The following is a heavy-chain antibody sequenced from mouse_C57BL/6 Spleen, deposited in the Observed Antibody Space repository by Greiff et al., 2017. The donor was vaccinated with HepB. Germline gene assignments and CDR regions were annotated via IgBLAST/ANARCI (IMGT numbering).Heavy chain of an antibody. D-gene: IGHD1-1*01. CDR2: IYPYNGVS. V-gene: IGHV1-31*01. Sequence: EVQLVESGPELVKPGASVKISCKASGYSFTGYYMHWVKQSHGNILDWIGYIYPYNGVSSYNQKFKGKATLTVDKSSSTAYMELRSLTSEDSAVYYCARYPYYGSSGYWYFDVWGTGTTVTVSS. CDR3: ARYPYYGSSGYWYFDV. CDR1: GYSFTGYY. J-gene: IGHJ1*03.